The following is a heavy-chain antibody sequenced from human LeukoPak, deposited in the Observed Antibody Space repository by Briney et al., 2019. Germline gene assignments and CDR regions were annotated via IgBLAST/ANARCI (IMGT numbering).Heavy chain of an antibody. CDR1: GGSISSGGYY. J-gene: IGHJ6*02. D-gene: IGHD1-14*01. CDR3: ARGAPEGPAEHYYYGMDV. CDR2: IYYSGST. Sequence: SETLSLTCTVSGGSISSGGYYWSWIRQHPGKGLEWIGYIYYSGSTYYNLSLKSRVTISVDTSKNQFSLKLSSVTAADTAVYYCARGAPEGPAEHYYYGMDVWGQGTTVTVSS. V-gene: IGHV4-31*03.